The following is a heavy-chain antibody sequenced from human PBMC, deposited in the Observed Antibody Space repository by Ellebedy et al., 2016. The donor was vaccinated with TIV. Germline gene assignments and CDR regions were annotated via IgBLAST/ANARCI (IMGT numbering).Heavy chain of an antibody. CDR2: ISYDGSEE. J-gene: IGHJ6*02. CDR1: GFTLSSFG. D-gene: IGHD2-21*02. V-gene: IGHV3-30*12. CDR3: AKDDVTAEDNGLDV. Sequence: GGSLRLSCAASGFTLSSFGMHWVRQAPGKGLEWVAVISYDGSEEYYTDSVKGRFTISRDNARNSLYLQMNSLRAEDTAVYYCAKDDVTAEDNGLDVWGPGATVTVAS.